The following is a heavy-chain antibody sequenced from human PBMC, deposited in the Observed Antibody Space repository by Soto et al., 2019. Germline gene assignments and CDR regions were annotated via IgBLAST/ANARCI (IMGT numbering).Heavy chain of an antibody. CDR2: ISSSSSYI. V-gene: IGHV3-21*01. D-gene: IGHD6-19*01. Sequence: GGSLRLSCAASGFTFSSYSMNWVRQAPGKGLEWVSSISSSSSYIYYADSVKGRFTISRDNAKNSLYLQMNSLRAEDMAVYYCARDRIIAVARDAFDIWGQGTMVTVSS. J-gene: IGHJ3*02. CDR3: ARDRIIAVARDAFDI. CDR1: GFTFSSYS.